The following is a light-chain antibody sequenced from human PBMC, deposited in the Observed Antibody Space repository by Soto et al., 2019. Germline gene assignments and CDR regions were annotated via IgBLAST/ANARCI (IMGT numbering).Light chain of an antibody. Sequence: QSALTQPASVSGSPGQPITISCTGTSNDVGGFSFVSWYQQHPGKAPKLIIYEVSNRPSGVSNRFSGSKSGNTASLTISGLQAEDEADYYCNSYTSTSARVFGGGTKVTVL. CDR2: EVS. CDR1: SNDVGGFSF. V-gene: IGLV2-14*01. CDR3: NSYTSTSARV. J-gene: IGLJ3*02.